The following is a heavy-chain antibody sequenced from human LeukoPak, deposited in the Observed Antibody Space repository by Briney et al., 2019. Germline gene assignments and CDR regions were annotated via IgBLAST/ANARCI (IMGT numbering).Heavy chain of an antibody. D-gene: IGHD4-17*01. V-gene: IGHV3-23*01. J-gene: IGHJ4*02. CDR2: ISGTGSYT. CDR3: ARLYGGYGDYYFDY. Sequence: GGSLRLSCAASEFTFSTYAMSWVRQAPGKGLEWVSTISGTGSYTYYADSVKGRFTISRDNAKNTLYLQMNSLRAEDTAVYYCARLYGGYGDYYFDYWGQGTLVTVSS. CDR1: EFTFSTYA.